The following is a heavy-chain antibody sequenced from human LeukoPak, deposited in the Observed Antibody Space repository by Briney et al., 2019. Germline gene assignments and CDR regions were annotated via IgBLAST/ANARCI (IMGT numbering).Heavy chain of an antibody. Sequence: GGSLRLSCAASGFTFSSYAMSWVRQAPGKGLEWVSRINSDGSSTSYADSVKGRFTISRDNAKNTLYLQMNSLRAEDTAVYYCARAGVPAVRRGNWFDPWGQGTLVTVSS. D-gene: IGHD2-2*01. CDR1: GFTFSSYA. V-gene: IGHV3-74*01. J-gene: IGHJ5*02. CDR2: INSDGSST. CDR3: ARAGVPAVRRGNWFDP.